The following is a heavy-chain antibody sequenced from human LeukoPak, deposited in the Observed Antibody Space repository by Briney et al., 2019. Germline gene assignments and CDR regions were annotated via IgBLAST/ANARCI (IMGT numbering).Heavy chain of an antibody. CDR3: ARASGYYYFGKALNAFDI. V-gene: IGHV4-34*01. J-gene: IGHJ3*02. CDR1: GGSFSGYY. D-gene: IGHD3-22*01. CDR2: INHSGST. Sequence: KTSETLSLTCAVYGGSFSGYYWSWIRQPPGKGLEWIGEINHSGSTNYNPSLKSRVTISVDTSKNQFSLKLSSVTAADTAVYYCARASGYYYFGKALNAFDIWGQGTMVTVSS.